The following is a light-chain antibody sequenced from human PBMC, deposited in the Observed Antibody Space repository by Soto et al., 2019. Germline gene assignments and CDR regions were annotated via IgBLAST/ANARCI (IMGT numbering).Light chain of an antibody. CDR2: AAS. CDR1: QSISSS. Sequence: DIQMTQSPSSLSASVGDRVIITCRTSQSISSSLNWYQQKPGKAPKLLIYAASSLQSGVSSRFSGSGSGTDFTLTISSLQPEDFATYYCQQSYSNPPTFGGGTKVEIK. J-gene: IGKJ4*01. V-gene: IGKV1-39*01. CDR3: QQSYSNPPT.